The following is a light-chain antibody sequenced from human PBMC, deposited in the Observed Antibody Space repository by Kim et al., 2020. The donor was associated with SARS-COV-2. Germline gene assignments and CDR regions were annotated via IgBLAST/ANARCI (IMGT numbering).Light chain of an antibody. CDR2: YDS. CDR1: NIGSKS. J-gene: IGLJ2*01. V-gene: IGLV3-21*04. CDR3: QVWDSSSDHVV. Sequence: PGKTAGITCGGNNIGSKSVHWYQQKPGQAPVLVIYYDSDRPSGIPERFSGSNSGNTATLTISRVEAGDEADYYCQVWDSSSDHVVFGGGTQLIVL.